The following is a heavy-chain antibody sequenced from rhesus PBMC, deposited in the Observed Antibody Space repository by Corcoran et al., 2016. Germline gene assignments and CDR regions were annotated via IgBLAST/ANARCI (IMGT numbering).Heavy chain of an antibody. CDR3: AVWRGAAADF. D-gene: IGHD6-25*01. CDR1: GGSISGGYG. J-gene: IGHJ4*01. V-gene: IGHV4-76*01. Sequence: QVQLQESGPGLVKPSETLSRTCAVSGGSISGGYGWSGIRQPPGKGLEWIEHIFGSTGSTYSNPSLNTRVTISGDTSMTQLFLKLSSVAAAVTAVYYCAVWRGAAADFWGQGVLVTVSS. CDR2: IFGSTGST.